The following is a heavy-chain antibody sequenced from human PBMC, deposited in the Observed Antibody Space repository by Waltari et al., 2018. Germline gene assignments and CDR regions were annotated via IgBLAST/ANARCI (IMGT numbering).Heavy chain of an antibody. CDR3: ARSDSSSWYTFDY. D-gene: IGHD6-13*01. CDR1: GGSISSGSYY. V-gene: IGHV4-61*02. Sequence: QVQLQESGPGLVKPSQTLSLTCTVSGGSISSGSYYWSWIRQPAGKGLEWIGRSYTSGSTNYNPSLKSRVTISVDTSKNQFSLKLSSVTAADTAVYYCARSDSSSWYTFDYWGQGTLVTVSS. J-gene: IGHJ4*02. CDR2: SYTSGST.